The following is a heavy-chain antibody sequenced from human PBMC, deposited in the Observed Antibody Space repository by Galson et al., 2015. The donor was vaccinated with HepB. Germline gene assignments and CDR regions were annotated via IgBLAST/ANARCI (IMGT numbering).Heavy chain of an antibody. J-gene: IGHJ4*02. CDR2: VSAYNGNT. D-gene: IGHD2-2*01. Sequence: SVKVSCKTSGYTFTSYGISWVRQAPGQGLEWMGWVSAYNGNTNYAQKLQVRATMTTDTSTSTAHMELRSLRSDDTAVYYCARAHPAGSTSCCMGYWGQGTLVTVSS. V-gene: IGHV1-18*01. CDR1: GYTFTSYG. CDR3: ARAHPAGSTSCCMGY.